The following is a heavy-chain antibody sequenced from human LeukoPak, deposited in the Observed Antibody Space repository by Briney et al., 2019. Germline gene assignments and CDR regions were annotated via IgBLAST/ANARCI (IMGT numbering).Heavy chain of an antibody. V-gene: IGHV3-23*01. CDR3: AKVLSRPQYYYYYGMDV. D-gene: IGHD6-6*01. CDR1: EFTFRSYA. CDR2: ISGSGDSK. Sequence: GGSLRLSCAASEFTFRSYAMSWVRQAPGKGLEWVSTISGSGDSKYYEDSVKGRFTISRDNSKNTLYLQMNSLRAEDTAVYYCAKVLSRPQYYYYYGMDVWGQGTTVTVSS. J-gene: IGHJ6*02.